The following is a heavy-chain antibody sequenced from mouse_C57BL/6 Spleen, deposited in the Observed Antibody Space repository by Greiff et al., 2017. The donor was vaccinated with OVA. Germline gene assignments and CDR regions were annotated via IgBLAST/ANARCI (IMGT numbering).Heavy chain of an antibody. CDR3: ARGGSSLYYYAMDY. J-gene: IGHJ4*01. CDR2: INPNNGGT. Sequence: VQLKQSGPELVKPGASVKMSCKASGYTFTDYNMHWVKQSHGKSLEWIGYINPNNGGTSYNQKFKGKATLTVNKSSSTAYMELRSLTSEDSAVYYCARGGSSLYYYAMDYWGQGTSVTVSS. CDR1: GYTFTDYN. D-gene: IGHD1-1*01. V-gene: IGHV1-22*01.